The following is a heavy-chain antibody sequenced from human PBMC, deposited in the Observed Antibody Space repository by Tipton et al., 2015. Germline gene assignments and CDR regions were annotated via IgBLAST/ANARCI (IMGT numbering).Heavy chain of an antibody. CDR2: LYFSGST. V-gene: IGHV4-39*01. J-gene: IGHJ5*02. D-gene: IGHD6-13*01. CDR1: GYTFTIYGIS. CDR3: ARHVFIQGSRYQWFDP. Sequence: QLVQSGAEVKKPGASVKVSCKASGYTFTIYGISWVRQAPGQGLEWIGSLYFSGSTYYNPSLKSRVTISIDRFKNQFSLSLTSVTAADTALYYCARHVFIQGSRYQWFDPWGQGTLVTVS.